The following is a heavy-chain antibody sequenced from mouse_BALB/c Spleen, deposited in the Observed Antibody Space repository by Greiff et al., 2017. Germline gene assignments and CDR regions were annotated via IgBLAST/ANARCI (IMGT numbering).Heavy chain of an antibody. J-gene: IGHJ2*01. CDR1: GFSLTSYG. V-gene: IGHV2-9*02. CDR2: IWAGGST. Sequence: QVQLKQSGPGLVAPSQSLSITCTVSGFSLTSYGVHWVRQPPGKGLEWLGVIWAGGSTNYNSALMSRLSISKDNSKSQVFLKMNSLQTDDTAMYYCAREKGYYFDYWGQGTTLTVSS. CDR3: AREKGYYFDY.